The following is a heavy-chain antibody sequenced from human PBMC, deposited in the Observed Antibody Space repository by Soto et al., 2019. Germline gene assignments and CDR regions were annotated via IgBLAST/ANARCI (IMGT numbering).Heavy chain of an antibody. CDR2: IYYSGST. J-gene: IGHJ4*02. Sequence: SETLSLTCTVSGGSISSYYWSWIRQPPGKGLEWIGYIYYSGSTNYNPSLKSRVTISVDTSKNQFSLKLSSVTAADTAVYYCPRLSGIRNSGYDSSADYFDYWGQGTLVTVSS. CDR1: GGSISSYY. CDR3: PRLSGIRNSGYDSSADYFDY. V-gene: IGHV4-59*08. D-gene: IGHD5-12*01.